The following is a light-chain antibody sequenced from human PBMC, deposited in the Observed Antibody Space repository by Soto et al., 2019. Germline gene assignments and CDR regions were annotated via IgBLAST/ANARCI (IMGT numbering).Light chain of an antibody. CDR1: QGVRSN. J-gene: IGKJ1*01. CDR2: GAS. Sequence: EIVMTQSPATLSVSPGERATFSCRSSQGVRSNLAWYQQKPGQAPRLLIYGASTRATGIPARFSGSGSGTDFTLTISRLEPEDFAVYYCQQFGSSPWTFGQGTKVDIK. CDR3: QQFGSSPWT. V-gene: IGKV3-15*01.